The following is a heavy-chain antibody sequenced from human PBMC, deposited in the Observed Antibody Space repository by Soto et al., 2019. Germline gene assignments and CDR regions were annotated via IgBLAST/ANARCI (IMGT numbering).Heavy chain of an antibody. D-gene: IGHD4-17*01. CDR3: ARDPPHTYGDYKPNWFDP. CDR2: ISAYNGNT. J-gene: IGHJ5*02. V-gene: IGHV1-18*01. CDR1: GYTFTSYG. Sequence: QVQLVQSGAEVKKPGASVKVSCKASGYTFTSYGISWVRQAPGQGLEWMGWISAYNGNTNYAQKLQGRVTMTTDTSTSTAYMELRSLRSADTAVYYCARDPPHTYGDYKPNWFDPWGQGTLVTVSS.